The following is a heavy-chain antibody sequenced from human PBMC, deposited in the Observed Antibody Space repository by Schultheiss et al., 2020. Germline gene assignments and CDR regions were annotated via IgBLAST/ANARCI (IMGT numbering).Heavy chain of an antibody. D-gene: IGHD2-2*01. Sequence: SETLSLTCAVYGGSFSGYYWSWIRQPPGKGLEWIGSIYYSGSTYYNPSLKSRVTISVDTSKNQFYLKLSSVTAADTAVYYCARAAGSTSRGYYYYYGVDVWGQGTTVTVSS. CDR1: GGSFSGYY. CDR2: IYYSGST. J-gene: IGHJ6*02. V-gene: IGHV4-34*01. CDR3: ARAAGSTSRGYYYYYGVDV.